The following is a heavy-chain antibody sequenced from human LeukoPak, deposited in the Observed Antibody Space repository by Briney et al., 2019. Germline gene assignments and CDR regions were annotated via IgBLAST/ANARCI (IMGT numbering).Heavy chain of an antibody. Sequence: GGSLRLSCAASGFIFSDYGMSWVRQAPGKGLEWVSGISASGASTYYADSVKGRFTISRDKSKKKLYLQMNSLRADDTAVYYCAKGDCSSTNCYPDYWGQGILVTVSS. CDR2: ISASGAST. D-gene: IGHD2-2*01. J-gene: IGHJ4*02. CDR3: AKGDCSSTNCYPDY. V-gene: IGHV3-23*01. CDR1: GFIFSDYG.